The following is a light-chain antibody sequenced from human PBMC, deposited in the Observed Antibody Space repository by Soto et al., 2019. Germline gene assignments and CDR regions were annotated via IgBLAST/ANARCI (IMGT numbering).Light chain of an antibody. CDR3: QQYDRWPWT. CDR1: QSISTN. CDR2: GAS. J-gene: IGKJ1*01. V-gene: IGKV3-15*01. Sequence: EIVMTQSPATLSVSPGERATLSCRASQSISTNLAWYLQRPGQAPRLLIYGASTRATGIPDRFSGSGSGTEFTLTISRLQSEDFAGYYCQQYDRWPWTFGQGTKVEIK.